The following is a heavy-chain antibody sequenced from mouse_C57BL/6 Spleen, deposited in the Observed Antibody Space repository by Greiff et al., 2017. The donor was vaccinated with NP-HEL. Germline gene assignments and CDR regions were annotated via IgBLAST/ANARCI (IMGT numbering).Heavy chain of an antibody. CDR3: ARTDYYGSSYGYFDV. D-gene: IGHD1-1*01. J-gene: IGHJ1*03. Sequence: VQLKESGAELVKPGASVKLSCTASGFNIKDYYMHWVKQRTEQGLEWIGRIDPEDGETKYAPKFQGKATITADTSSNTAYLQRSSLTSEDTAVYYCARTDYYGSSYGYFDVWGTGTTVTVSS. CDR2: IDPEDGET. CDR1: GFNIKDYY. V-gene: IGHV14-2*01.